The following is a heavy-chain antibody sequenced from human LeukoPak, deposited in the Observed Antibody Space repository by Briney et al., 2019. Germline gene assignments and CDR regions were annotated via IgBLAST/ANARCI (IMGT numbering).Heavy chain of an antibody. J-gene: IGHJ4*02. Sequence: SETLSLTRTVSGGSISSYYWSWIRQPPGKGLEWIGYIYYSGSTNYNPSLKSRVTISVDTSKNQFSLKLSSVTAADTAVYYCARAGVYCSGGSCTHYFDYWGQGTLVTVSS. CDR3: ARAGVYCSGGSCTHYFDY. CDR2: IYYSGST. CDR1: GGSISSYY. D-gene: IGHD2-15*01. V-gene: IGHV4-59*01.